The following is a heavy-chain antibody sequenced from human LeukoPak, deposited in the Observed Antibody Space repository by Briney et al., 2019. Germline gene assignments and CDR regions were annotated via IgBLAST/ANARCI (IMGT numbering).Heavy chain of an antibody. CDR3: ARSGYSFLVDS. J-gene: IGHJ4*02. Sequence: PSETLSLTCTVSGGSISSSGYYWGWIRQPPGKGLEWIASMSYSGTTYYSPSLKSRFTISVDTSKNQFSLKLSSVTAADTAVYFCARSGYSFLVDSWGQGTLVTVSA. V-gene: IGHV4-39*01. CDR1: GGSISSSGYY. D-gene: IGHD5-18*01. CDR2: MSYSGTT.